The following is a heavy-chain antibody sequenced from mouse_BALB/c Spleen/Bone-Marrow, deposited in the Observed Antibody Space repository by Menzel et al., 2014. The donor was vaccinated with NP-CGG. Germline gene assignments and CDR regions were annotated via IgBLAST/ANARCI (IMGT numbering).Heavy chain of an antibody. CDR1: GYTFXSYW. Sequence: DLVKPGASVKLSCKASGYTFXSYWINWIKQRPGQGLEWIGRIAPGSGSTYYNEMFKGKATLIVDTSSSTAYIQLSSLSSEDSAVYFCARFPIYYGNYGAMDYWGQGTPVTVSS. J-gene: IGHJ4*01. D-gene: IGHD2-1*01. V-gene: IGHV1S41*01. CDR3: ARFPIYYGNYGAMDY. CDR2: IAPGSGST.